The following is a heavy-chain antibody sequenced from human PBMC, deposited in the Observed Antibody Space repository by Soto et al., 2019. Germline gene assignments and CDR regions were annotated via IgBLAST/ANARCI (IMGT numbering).Heavy chain of an antibody. Sequence: ASVKVSCKASGGTFSSYAISWVRQAPGQGLEWMGGIIPIFGTANYAQKFQGRVTITADESTSTAYMELSSLRSEDTAVYYCARLWFGEVWFDPWGQGTLVTVSS. J-gene: IGHJ5*02. CDR1: GGTFSSYA. CDR3: ARLWFGEVWFDP. CDR2: IIPIFGTA. D-gene: IGHD3-10*01. V-gene: IGHV1-69*13.